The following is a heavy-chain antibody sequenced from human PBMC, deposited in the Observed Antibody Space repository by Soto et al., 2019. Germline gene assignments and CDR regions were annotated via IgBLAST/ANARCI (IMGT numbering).Heavy chain of an antibody. Sequence: GGSLRLSCAASGFTFSSYSMNWVRQAPGKGLEWVSYISGGSSNIYYADSVKGRFTISRDYAKNSLYLQMNSLRDEDTAVYYCARPLAGDYVIYYYGMDVWGQGTTVTVSS. J-gene: IGHJ6*02. D-gene: IGHD4-17*01. V-gene: IGHV3-48*02. CDR3: ARPLAGDYVIYYYGMDV. CDR2: ISGGSSNI. CDR1: GFTFSSYS.